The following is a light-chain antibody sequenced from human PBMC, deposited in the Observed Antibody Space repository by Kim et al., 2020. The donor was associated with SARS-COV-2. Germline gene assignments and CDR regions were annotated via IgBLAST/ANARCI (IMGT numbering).Light chain of an antibody. J-gene: IGKJ1*01. V-gene: IGKV1-5*03. CDR2: KAS. Sequence: DIQMTQSPSTLSASVGDRVTITCRASQSISNWLAWYQQKPGKAPNLLIYKASTLESGVPSRFSGSGYGTEFTLTIRSLQPDDFATYYCQHYETYWTFGQGTKVDIK. CDR3: QHYETYWT. CDR1: QSISNW.